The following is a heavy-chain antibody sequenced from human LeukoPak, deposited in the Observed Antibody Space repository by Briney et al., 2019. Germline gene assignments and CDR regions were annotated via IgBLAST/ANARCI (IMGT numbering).Heavy chain of an antibody. J-gene: IGHJ4*02. V-gene: IGHV3-74*01. D-gene: IGHD5-18*01. CDR2: INTDGTTT. Sequence: PGGSLRLSCAASGFTFSSYWMHWVRQVPGEGLVWLSRINTDGTTTNYADFVKGRFTISRDNAKNTVYLQMNSLRAEDTAVYYCASADYTYGVDFWGQGTLVTVSS. CDR3: ASADYTYGVDF. CDR1: GFTFSSYW.